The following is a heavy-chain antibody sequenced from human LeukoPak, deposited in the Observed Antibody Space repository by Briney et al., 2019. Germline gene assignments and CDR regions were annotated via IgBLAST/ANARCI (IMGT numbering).Heavy chain of an antibody. J-gene: IGHJ3*02. CDR1: GGTFSSYA. V-gene: IGHV1-69*05. CDR3: AREDIVVVPAARDAFDI. CDR2: IIPIFGTA. D-gene: IGHD2-2*01. Sequence: SVKVSCKASGGTFSSYAISWVRQAPGQGLEWMGRIIPIFGTANYAQKFQGRVTITTDESTSTAYMELSSLRSEDTAVYYCAREDIVVVPAARDAFDIWGQGTMVTVSS.